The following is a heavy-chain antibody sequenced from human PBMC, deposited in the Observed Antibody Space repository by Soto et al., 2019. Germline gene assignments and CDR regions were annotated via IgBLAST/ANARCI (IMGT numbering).Heavy chain of an antibody. J-gene: IGHJ4*02. D-gene: IGHD2-2*01. CDR1: GDTFSSYT. CDR3: AREDCSSDTCFYYFDY. Sequence: QVQLVQSGAEVKKPVSSVKVSCKASGDTFSSYTINWVRQAPGQGLEWMGRIIPLQGIANYAQKFRGRVTITAVKPTTTAYMELSSLRSEDTAIYYCAREDCSSDTCFYYFDYWGQGGLVTVS. V-gene: IGHV1-69*08. CDR2: IIPLQGIA.